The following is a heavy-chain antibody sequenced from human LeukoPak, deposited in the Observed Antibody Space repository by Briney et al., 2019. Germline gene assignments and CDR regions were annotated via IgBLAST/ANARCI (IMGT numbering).Heavy chain of an antibody. CDR2: IWYDGSNK. CDR1: GFTFSSYG. Sequence: GRSLRLSCAASGFTFSSYGMHWVRQAPGKGLEWVAVIWYDGSNKYYADSVKGRSTISRDNSKNTLYLQMNSLRAEDTAVYYCARDGYDSSGSAFDIWGQGTMVTVSS. J-gene: IGHJ3*02. V-gene: IGHV3-33*01. D-gene: IGHD3-22*01. CDR3: ARDGYDSSGSAFDI.